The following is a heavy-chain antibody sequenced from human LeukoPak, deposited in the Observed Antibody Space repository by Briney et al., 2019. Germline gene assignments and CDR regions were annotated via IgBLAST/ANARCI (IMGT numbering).Heavy chain of an antibody. Sequence: TGGSLRLSCAASGFTFSSYAMSWVRQAPGKGLEWVAVIWYDGSNKHYADSVKGRFTISRDNSKNTLYLQMNSLRAEDTAVYYCARDYYYGSGSYPPSFDPWGQGTLVTVSS. J-gene: IGHJ5*02. CDR2: IWYDGSNK. V-gene: IGHV3-33*08. CDR1: GFTFSSYA. CDR3: ARDYYYGSGSYPPSFDP. D-gene: IGHD3-10*01.